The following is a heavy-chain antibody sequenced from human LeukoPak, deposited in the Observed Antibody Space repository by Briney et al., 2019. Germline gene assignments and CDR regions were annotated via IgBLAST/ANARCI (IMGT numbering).Heavy chain of an antibody. D-gene: IGHD3-10*01. CDR1: GFMFSDSP. J-gene: IGHJ6*02. CDR3: TGTIRGANFYGMNV. CDR2: IRSKSNNYAT. Sequence: GGSLRLSCAASGFMFSDSPMHWVRQAPGKGLQWVARIRSKSNNYATVYGASVKGRFTISRDDSKNMLYLQMSSLKAEDTAVYYCTGTIRGANFYGMNVWGQGTTVTVSS. V-gene: IGHV3-73*01.